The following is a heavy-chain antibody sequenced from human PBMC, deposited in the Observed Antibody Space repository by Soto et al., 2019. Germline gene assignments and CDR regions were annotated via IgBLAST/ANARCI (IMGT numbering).Heavy chain of an antibody. CDR3: ARDPGIAVVGRGTSFER. J-gene: IGHJ4*02. CDR2: IIPLCST. V-gene: IGHV1-69*18. D-gene: IGHD6-19*01. Sequence: QVQLVQSGAEVKKPGASVKVSCKASGDTFRNYAFTWVRQAPGQGLEWMGTIIPLCSTRYAQKYQGRVTMTANESTSTVYMDLSSLKSDDTAVYYCARDPGIAVVGRGTSFERWGQGTLVTVSS. CDR1: GDTFRNYA.